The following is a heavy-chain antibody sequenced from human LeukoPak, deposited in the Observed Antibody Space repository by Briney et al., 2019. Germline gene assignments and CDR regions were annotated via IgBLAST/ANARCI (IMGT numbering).Heavy chain of an antibody. J-gene: IGHJ5*02. CDR1: GYTFTSYY. CDR3: ARSYGSGSYYNNWFDP. CDR2: INPSGGST. D-gene: IGHD3-10*01. V-gene: IGHV1-46*01. Sequence: ASVKVSCKASGYTFTSYYMHWVRQAPGQGLEWVGIINPSGGSTSYAQKFQGRVTMTRDTSTSTVYMELSSLRSEDTAVYYCARSYGSGSYYNNWFDPWGQGTLVTVSS.